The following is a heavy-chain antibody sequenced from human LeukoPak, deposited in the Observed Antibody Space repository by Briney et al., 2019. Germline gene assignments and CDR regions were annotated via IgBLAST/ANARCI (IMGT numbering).Heavy chain of an antibody. CDR1: GGSISSSSYY. J-gene: IGHJ4*02. V-gene: IGHV4-39*02. CDR2: IYYSGST. D-gene: IGHD2-8*02. CDR3: ARDKRTGGDY. Sequence: SETLSLTCTVSGGSISSSSYYWGWIRQPPGKGLEWIGSIYYSGSTYYNPSLKSRVTISVDTSKNQFSLKLSSVTAADTAVYYCARDKRTGGDYWGQGTLVTVSS.